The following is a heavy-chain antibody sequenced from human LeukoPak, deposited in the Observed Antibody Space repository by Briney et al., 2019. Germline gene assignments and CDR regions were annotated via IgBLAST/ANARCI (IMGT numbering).Heavy chain of an antibody. CDR3: ARRDYYDSSGYFFDY. Sequence: LGESLRISCKGSGYTFTSYWVGWVRQMPGKGLEWMGIIYPGDSDTTYSPSFQGQVTISADKSISTAYLQWSSLKAADTAMYYCARRDYYDSSGYFFDYWGQGTLVTVSS. CDR1: GYTFTSYW. J-gene: IGHJ4*02. CDR2: IYPGDSDT. V-gene: IGHV5-51*01. D-gene: IGHD3-22*01.